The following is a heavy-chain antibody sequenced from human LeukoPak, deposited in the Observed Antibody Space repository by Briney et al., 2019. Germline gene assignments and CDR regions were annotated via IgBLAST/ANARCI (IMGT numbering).Heavy chain of an antibody. CDR2: IYYSGST. V-gene: IGHV4-59*01. CDR3: ARGNYGDYVFDY. J-gene: IGHJ4*02. Sequence: TSETLSLTCTVSGGSISSYYWSWIRQPPGRGLEWIGYIYYSGSTNYNPSLKSRVTISVDTSKNQFFLKLSSVTAADTAVYYCARGNYGDYVFDYWGQGTLVTVSS. CDR1: GGSISSYY. D-gene: IGHD4-17*01.